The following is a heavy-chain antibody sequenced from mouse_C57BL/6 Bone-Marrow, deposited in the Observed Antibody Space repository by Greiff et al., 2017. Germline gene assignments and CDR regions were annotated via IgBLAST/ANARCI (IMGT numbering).Heavy chain of an antibody. CDR3: ARSGVRGAWFAY. J-gene: IGHJ3*01. CDR2: INPSNGGT. CDR1: GYTFTSYW. V-gene: IGHV1-53*01. Sequence: VKLQQSGTELVKPGASVKLSCKASGYTFTSYWMHWVKQRPGQGLEWIGNINPSNGGTNYNEKFKSKATLTVDKSSSTAYMQLSSLTSEDSAVYYCARSGVRGAWFAYWGQGTLVTVSA. D-gene: IGHD4-1*01.